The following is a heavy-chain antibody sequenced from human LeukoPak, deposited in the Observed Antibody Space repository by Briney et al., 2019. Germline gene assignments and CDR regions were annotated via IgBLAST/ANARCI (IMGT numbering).Heavy chain of an antibody. CDR1: GGSFSGYY. D-gene: IGHD3-10*01. J-gene: IGHJ4*02. CDR3: ARRSGGSGSYYRRVGNHYFDY. V-gene: IGHV4-34*01. Sequence: PSETLSLTCAVYGGSFSGYYWSWIRQPPGKGLEWIGEINHSGSTNYNPSLKSRVTISVDTSKNQFSLKLSSVTAADTAVYYCARRSGGSGSYYRRVGNHYFDYWGQGTLVTVSS. CDR2: INHSGST.